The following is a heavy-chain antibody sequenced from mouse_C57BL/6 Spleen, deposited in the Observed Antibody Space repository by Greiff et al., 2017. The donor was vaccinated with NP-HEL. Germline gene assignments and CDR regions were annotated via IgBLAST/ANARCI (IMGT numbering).Heavy chain of an antibody. CDR1: GFTFSDAW. Sequence: EVQVVESGGGLVQPGGSMKLSCAASGFTFSDAWMDWVRQSPEKGLEWVADIRNKANNHATYYAESVKGRFTISRDDSKSSVYLQMNSLRAEDTGIYYCTRLHLLLRSHFAYWGQGTLVTVSA. J-gene: IGHJ3*01. D-gene: IGHD1-1*01. V-gene: IGHV6-6*01. CDR3: TRLHLLLRSHFAY. CDR2: IRNKANNHAT.